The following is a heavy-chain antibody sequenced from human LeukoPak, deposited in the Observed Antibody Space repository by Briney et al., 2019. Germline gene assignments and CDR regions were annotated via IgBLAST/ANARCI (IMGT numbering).Heavy chain of an antibody. CDR2: ISGSGGST. V-gene: IGHV3-23*01. D-gene: IGHD2-2*01. J-gene: IGHJ4*02. Sequence: GGSLRLSCAASGFTFSSYAMSWVRQAPGKGLEWVSVISGSGGSTYYANSVKGRFTTSRDNSKNTLYLQMDSLRAEDTAVYYCAKGFGTSCYVQLDYWGQGTLVTVSS. CDR1: GFTFSSYA. CDR3: AKGFGTSCYVQLDY.